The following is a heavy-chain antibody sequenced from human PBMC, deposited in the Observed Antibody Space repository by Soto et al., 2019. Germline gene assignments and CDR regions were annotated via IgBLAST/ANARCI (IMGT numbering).Heavy chain of an antibody. CDR2: ISGSGDST. CDR3: TSDLPDWAPFDFDY. J-gene: IGHJ4*02. D-gene: IGHD3-9*01. V-gene: IGHV3-23*01. CDR1: GFTFSSYG. Sequence: PGGSLRLSCAASGFTFSSYGINWVRQAPGKGLEWVSGISGSGDSTHYADSVKGRFTISRDNSKNTLYLQMNSLRAEDTAVYYCTSDLPDWAPFDFDYWGQGALVTVSS.